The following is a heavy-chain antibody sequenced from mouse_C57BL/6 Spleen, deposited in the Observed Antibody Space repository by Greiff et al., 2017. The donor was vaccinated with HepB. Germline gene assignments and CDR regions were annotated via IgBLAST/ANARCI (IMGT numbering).Heavy chain of an antibody. CDR1: GYTFTDYE. J-gene: IGHJ2*01. CDR2: IDPETGGT. Sequence: VQVVESGAELVRPGASVTLSCKASGYTFTDYEMHWVKQTPVHGLEWIGAIDPETGGTAYNQKFKGKAILTADKSSSTAYMELRSLTSEDSAVYYCTRSGYYHYFDYWGQGTTLTVSS. D-gene: IGHD2-3*01. V-gene: IGHV1-15*01. CDR3: TRSGYYHYFDY.